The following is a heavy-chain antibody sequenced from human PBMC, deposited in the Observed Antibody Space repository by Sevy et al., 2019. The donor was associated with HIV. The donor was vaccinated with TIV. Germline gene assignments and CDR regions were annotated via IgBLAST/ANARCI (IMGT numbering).Heavy chain of an antibody. V-gene: IGHV3-48*02. Sequence: GGSLRLSCAASGFTFSSYGMNWVRQAPGKGLEWVSYISSSIITIYYANSVKGGLTISRDNAKNSLYLQMNSLRDEDTAGYYCARVRAARLWWHYGMDVWGQGTTVTVSS. CDR3: ARVRAARLWWHYGMDV. J-gene: IGHJ6*02. CDR1: GFTFSSYG. CDR2: ISSSIITI. D-gene: IGHD6-6*01.